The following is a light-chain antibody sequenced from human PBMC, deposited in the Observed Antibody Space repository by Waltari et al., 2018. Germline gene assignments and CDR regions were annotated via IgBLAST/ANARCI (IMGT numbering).Light chain of an antibody. Sequence: VLLTQSPATLSLSPGETATLSCRTSQYISSAYLAWYQQKPGQAPRVLVYGASMRASGVPDRFSCGGSGRDFTLTINRLEPGDVAVYYCQQYGESPLFAFGQGTKVEMK. V-gene: IGKV3-20*01. CDR3: QQYGESPLFA. CDR2: GAS. J-gene: IGKJ2*01. CDR1: QYISSAY.